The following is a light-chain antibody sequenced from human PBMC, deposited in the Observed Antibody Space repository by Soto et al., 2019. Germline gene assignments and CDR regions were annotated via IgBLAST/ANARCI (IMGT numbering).Light chain of an antibody. Sequence: DIHVTQSPSSLPASLGDRVTITCRASENIKNYLIWYHQQPGKAPTLLINGASTLKTGVPSRFSGSGSGTDFTFTIGGLKPDEFATYYCEQIYNAHWTFGQGTRVDLK. CDR1: ENIKNY. CDR3: EQIYNAHWT. CDR2: GAS. V-gene: IGKV1-39*01. J-gene: IGKJ1*01.